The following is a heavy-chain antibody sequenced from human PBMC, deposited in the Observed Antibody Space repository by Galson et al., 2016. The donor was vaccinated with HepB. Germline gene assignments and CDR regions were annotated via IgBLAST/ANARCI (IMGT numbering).Heavy chain of an antibody. CDR1: GFTFSRHW. V-gene: IGHV3-7*03. CDR3: ASNDVG. CDR2: IKYDGSAK. D-gene: IGHD1-1*01. Sequence: SLRLSCAASGFTFSRHWMSWVRQAPGKGLEWVATIKYDGSAKYYVDSVKGRFTVSRDNAKNSQYLQMNSLRAEDTAVYYCASNDVGWGQGTLVTVSS. J-gene: IGHJ4*02.